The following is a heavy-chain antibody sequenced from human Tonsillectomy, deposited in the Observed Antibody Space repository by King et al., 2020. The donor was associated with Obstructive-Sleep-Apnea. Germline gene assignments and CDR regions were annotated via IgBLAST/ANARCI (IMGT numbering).Heavy chain of an antibody. J-gene: IGHJ4*02. D-gene: IGHD2-2*02. CDR2: INSDESST. CDR1: GVTFSNSW. Sequence: VQLVESGGGLVQPGGSLRLSCAASGVTFSNSWMHLVRQAPGKGLVWVSHINSDESSTNYADSVKGRFTISRENAKKTVYLQMNSLRAEDTAVYYCARDRGYIPDYWGQGTLVTVSS. V-gene: IGHV3-74*01. CDR3: ARDRGYIPDY.